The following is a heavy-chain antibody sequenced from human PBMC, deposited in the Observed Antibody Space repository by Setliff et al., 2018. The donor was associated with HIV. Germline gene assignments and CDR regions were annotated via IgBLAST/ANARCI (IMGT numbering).Heavy chain of an antibody. D-gene: IGHD5-12*01. Sequence: PSETLSLTCAVSGGSIRTGDWWSWVRQSPGKGLEWIGEISHSGSTNYNPSLRSRVTISVDTSSNQFSLKLSSVTAADTAVYYCARRSGYLNAFDIWGQGTMVTVSS. J-gene: IGHJ3*02. CDR2: ISHSGST. CDR1: GGSIRTGDW. CDR3: ARRSGYLNAFDI. V-gene: IGHV4-4*02.